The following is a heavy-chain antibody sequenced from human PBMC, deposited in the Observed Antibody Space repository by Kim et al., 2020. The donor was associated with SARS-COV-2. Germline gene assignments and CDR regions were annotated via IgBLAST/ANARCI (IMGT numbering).Heavy chain of an antibody. J-gene: IGHJ5*02. CDR3: ARAVAYYYGSGRKGHWFDP. D-gene: IGHD3-10*01. Sequence: SRVTISVDTSKNQFSLKLSSVTAADTAVYYCARAVAYYYGSGRKGHWFDPWGQGTLVTVSS. V-gene: IGHV4-31*02.